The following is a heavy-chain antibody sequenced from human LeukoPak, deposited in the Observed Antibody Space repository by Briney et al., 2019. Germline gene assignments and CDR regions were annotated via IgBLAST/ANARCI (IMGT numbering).Heavy chain of an antibody. CDR2: IWYDGSNK. V-gene: IGHV3-33*01. J-gene: IGHJ5*02. CDR1: GFTFSSYG. CDR3: ARENVANPLAGFDP. Sequence: PGRSLRLSCAASGFTFSSYGMHWVRQAPGKGLEWVAVIWYDGSNKYYADSVKGRFTISRDNSKNTLNLQMNSLRAEDTAVYYCARENVANPLAGFDPWGQGTLVTVSS. D-gene: IGHD4/OR15-4a*01.